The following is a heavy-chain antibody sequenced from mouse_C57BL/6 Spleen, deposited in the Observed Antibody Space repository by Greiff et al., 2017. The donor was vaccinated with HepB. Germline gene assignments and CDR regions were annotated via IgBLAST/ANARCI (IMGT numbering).Heavy chain of an antibody. Sequence: EVNLVESGGGLVKPGGSLKLSCAASGFTFSDYGMHWVRQAPEKGLEWVAYISSGSSTIYYADTVKGRFTISRDNAKNTLFLQMPSLRSEDTAMYYCARHYDYAWFAYWGQGTLVTVSA. CDR1: GFTFSDYG. V-gene: IGHV5-17*01. CDR3: ARHYDYAWFAY. J-gene: IGHJ3*01. CDR2: ISSGSSTI. D-gene: IGHD2-4*01.